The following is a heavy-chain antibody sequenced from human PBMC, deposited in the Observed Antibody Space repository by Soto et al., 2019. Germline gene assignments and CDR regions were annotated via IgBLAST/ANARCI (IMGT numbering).Heavy chain of an antibody. J-gene: IGHJ6*02. D-gene: IGHD4-4*01. CDR3: AREEATGTYYYYGMDV. Sequence: GASVKVSCKASGGTFSSYAISWVRQAPGQGLEWMGGIIPIFGTANYAQKFQGRVTITADKSTSTAYMELSSLRSEDTAVYYCAREEATGTYYYYGMDVWGQGTTVTVS. V-gene: IGHV1-69*06. CDR1: GGTFSSYA. CDR2: IIPIFGTA.